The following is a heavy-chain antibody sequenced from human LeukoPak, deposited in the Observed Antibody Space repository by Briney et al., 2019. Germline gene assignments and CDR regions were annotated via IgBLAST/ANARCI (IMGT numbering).Heavy chain of an antibody. J-gene: IGHJ6*04. CDR1: GGSFSGYY. CDR2: INHSGST. D-gene: IGHD2-2*01. Sequence: SETLSLTCAVYGGSFSGYYWSWIRQPPGKGLEWIGEINHSGSTNYNPSPKSRVTISVDTSKDQFSLKLSSVTAADTAVYYCARGRIVVVPAAMAYYYYGMDVWGKGTTVTVSS. CDR3: ARGRIVVVPAAMAYYYYGMDV. V-gene: IGHV4-34*01.